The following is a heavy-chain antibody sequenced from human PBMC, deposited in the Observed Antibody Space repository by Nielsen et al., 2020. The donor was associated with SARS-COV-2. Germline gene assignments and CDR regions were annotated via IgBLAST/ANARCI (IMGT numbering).Heavy chain of an antibody. CDR3: ARDNRGRMDV. J-gene: IGHJ6*02. Sequence: GESLKISCGASGFTIRSSFMSWVRQAAGKGLDWVSVIYTDGSTSHADSLKGRFTISRDNSKNTLYLQMNSLRAEDTAVYYCARDNRGRMDVWGQGTTVTVSS. CDR1: GFTIRSSF. V-gene: IGHV3-66*01. CDR2: IYTDGST.